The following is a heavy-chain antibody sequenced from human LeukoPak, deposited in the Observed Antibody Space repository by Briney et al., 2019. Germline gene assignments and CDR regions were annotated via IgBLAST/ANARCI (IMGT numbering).Heavy chain of an antibody. V-gene: IGHV1-69*13. CDR2: IIPIFHTT. CDR3: SRSFSGTFHY. D-gene: IGHD3-16*01. CDR1: GYSFTTYG. J-gene: IGHJ4*02. Sequence: GASAKVSCKASGYSFTTYGISWVRLAPGQGLEWMGDIIPIFHTTNYAEKFQGRITITADESTGTAYMELSSLTSDDTAVYYCSRSFSGTFHYWGRGTLVTVSS.